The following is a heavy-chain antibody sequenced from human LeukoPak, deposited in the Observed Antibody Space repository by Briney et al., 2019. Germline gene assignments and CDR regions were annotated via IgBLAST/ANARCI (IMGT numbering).Heavy chain of an antibody. CDR1: GFTFSSYW. Sequence: GGSPRLSCAASGFTFSSYWMSWVRQAPGKGLEWVANIKQDGSEKYYVDSVKGRFTISRDNAKNSLYLQMNSLRAEDTAVYYCARGPSSEWYYFDYWGQGTLVTVSS. CDR3: ARGPSSEWYYFDY. CDR2: IKQDGSEK. V-gene: IGHV3-7*01. J-gene: IGHJ4*02. D-gene: IGHD3-3*01.